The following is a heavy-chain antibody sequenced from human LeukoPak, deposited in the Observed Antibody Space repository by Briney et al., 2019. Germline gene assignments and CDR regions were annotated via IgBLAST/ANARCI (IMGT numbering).Heavy chain of an antibody. J-gene: IGHJ6*02. Sequence: SETLSLTCTVSGGSISSYYWSWIRQPPGKGLEWIGYIYYSGSTNYNPSLKSRVTISADTSKNQFSLKLSSVTAADTAVYYCARGVADYYGMDVWGQGTTVTVSS. CDR3: ARGVADYYGMDV. V-gene: IGHV4-59*01. CDR1: GGSISSYY. CDR2: IYYSGST.